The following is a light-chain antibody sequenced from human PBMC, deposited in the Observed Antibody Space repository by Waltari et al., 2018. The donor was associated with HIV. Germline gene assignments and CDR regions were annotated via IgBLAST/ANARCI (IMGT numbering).Light chain of an antibody. CDR2: RDS. V-gene: IGLV3-9*01. J-gene: IGLJ2*01. CDR1: NIGSKT. Sequence: SYELTQPLSVSVALGQTARITCGGNNIGSKTVHWYQHKPGLAPVLVIYRDSNRPPGIPARFSASNSGNTATLTISRAQAGDEADYYCQVWDSSTGVFGGGTKLTFL. CDR3: QVWDSSTGV.